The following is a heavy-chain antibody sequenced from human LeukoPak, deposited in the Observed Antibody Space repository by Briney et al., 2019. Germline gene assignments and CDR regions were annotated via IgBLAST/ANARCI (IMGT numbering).Heavy chain of an antibody. CDR2: IKQDGSEK. D-gene: IGHD2/OR15-2a*01. CDR1: GFTFSSYW. J-gene: IGHJ6*03. CDR3: ARLPSTQGPTTYYYYYMDV. V-gene: IGHV3-7*01. Sequence: HPGGSLRLSCAASGFTFSSYWMSWVRQAPGKGLEWVANIKQDGSEKYYVDSVKGRFTISRDNAKNSLYLQMNSLRAEDTAVYYCARLPSTQGPTTYYYYYMDVWGKGTTVTVSS.